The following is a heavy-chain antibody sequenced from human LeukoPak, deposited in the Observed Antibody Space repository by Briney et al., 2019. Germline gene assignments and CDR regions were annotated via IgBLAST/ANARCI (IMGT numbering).Heavy chain of an antibody. CDR2: INHSGST. CDR1: GGSFSGYY. J-gene: IGHJ4*02. Sequence: PSETLSLTCAVYGGSFSGYYWSWIRQPPGKGLEWIGEINHSGSTNYNPSLESRVTISVDTSKNQFSLKLSSVTAADTAVYYCARRRGLYYYDSSGYRLSPFDYWGQGTLVTVSS. D-gene: IGHD3-22*01. CDR3: ARRRGLYYYDSSGYRLSPFDY. V-gene: IGHV4-34*01.